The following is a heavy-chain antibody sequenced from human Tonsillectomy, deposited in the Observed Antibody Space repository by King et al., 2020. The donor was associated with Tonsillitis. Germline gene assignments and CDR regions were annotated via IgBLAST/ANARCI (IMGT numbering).Heavy chain of an antibody. CDR2: ISRSRSYI. D-gene: IGHD1-1*01. CDR3: ARDFGLNWRDDEDDYYYYGIDV. Sequence: VQLVESGGGLVKPGGSLRLSCAASGFTFSTYNMNWVRQAPGKGLEWVSSISRSRSYIYYADSVKGRFTISRDNAKNSLYLHRNSLRAEETAVYYCARDFGLNWRDDEDDYYYYGIDVWGQGTTVTVSS. V-gene: IGHV3-21*01. CDR1: GFTFSTYN. J-gene: IGHJ6*02.